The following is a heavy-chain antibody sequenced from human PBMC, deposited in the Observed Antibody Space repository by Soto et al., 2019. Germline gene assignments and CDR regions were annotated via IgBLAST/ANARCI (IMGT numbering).Heavy chain of an antibody. J-gene: IGHJ4*02. CDR2: ISGDGGST. D-gene: IGHD6-19*01. CDR1: GFTFSNYA. CDR3: AKVGEYSSGWDLDY. V-gene: IGHV3-23*01. Sequence: EVQLLESGGGLVQPGGSLRLSCAASGFTFSNYAMSWVRQAPGKGLDWVSAISGDGGSTYYADSVKGRFTISRDNSKNTLYLQMNSLRAEDTAVYYCAKVGEYSSGWDLDYWGQGTLVTVSS.